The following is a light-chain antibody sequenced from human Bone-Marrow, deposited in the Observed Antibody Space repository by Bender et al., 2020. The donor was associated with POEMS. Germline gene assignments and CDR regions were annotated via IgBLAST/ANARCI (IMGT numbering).Light chain of an antibody. J-gene: IGLJ2*01. CDR2: EGS. Sequence: QSALTQPASVSGSPGQSIIISCTGTDSDVGAFNLVSWYQRHPTKAPKVLVYEGSKRPSGVSNRFSGSRSGNTASLTISGLQAEDEADYYCQSYDSIMTGSVLFGGGTKLTVL. V-gene: IGLV2-23*01. CDR1: DSDVGAFNL. CDR3: QSYDSIMTGSVL.